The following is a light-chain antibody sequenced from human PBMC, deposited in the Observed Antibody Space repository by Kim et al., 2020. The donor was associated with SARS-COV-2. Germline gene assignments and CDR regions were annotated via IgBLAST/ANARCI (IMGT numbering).Light chain of an antibody. Sequence: SYELTQPLSVSVALGQTARITCGGNNIGSKNVRWYQQKPGQAPVLVIYRDSNRPSGIPERFSGSNSGNTATLTISRAQAVDEADYYCQVWDSSTYVFGTGTKVTVL. V-gene: IGLV3-9*01. CDR2: RDS. J-gene: IGLJ1*01. CDR1: NIGSKN. CDR3: QVWDSSTYV.